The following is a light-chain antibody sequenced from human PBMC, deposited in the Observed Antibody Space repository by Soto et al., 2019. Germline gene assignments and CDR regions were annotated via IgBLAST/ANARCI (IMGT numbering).Light chain of an antibody. CDR2: DVS. CDR3: SSYTSSSFWG. Sequence: QSVLTQPASVSGSPGQSITISCTGTSSDVGGYNYVSWYQQHPGKAPKLMIYDVSNRPSGVSNRFSGSKSGNTASLTISGLQAEDEADYYCSSYTSSSFWGFGGGTKVTVL. V-gene: IGLV2-14*01. CDR1: SSDVGGYNY. J-gene: IGLJ3*02.